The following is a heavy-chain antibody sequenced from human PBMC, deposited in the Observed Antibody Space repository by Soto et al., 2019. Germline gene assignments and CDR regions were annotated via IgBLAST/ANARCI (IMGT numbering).Heavy chain of an antibody. D-gene: IGHD2-15*01. J-gene: IGHJ4*02. V-gene: IGHV1-3*01. CDR2: INAGNGNT. CDR1: GYTFTSYA. Sequence: ASVKVSCKASGYTFTSYAMHWVRQAPGQRLEWMGWINAGNGNTKYSQKFQGRVTITRDTSASTAYMELSSLRSEDTAVYYRARGYCSGGSCYSDFDYWGQGTLVTVSS. CDR3: ARGYCSGGSCYSDFDY.